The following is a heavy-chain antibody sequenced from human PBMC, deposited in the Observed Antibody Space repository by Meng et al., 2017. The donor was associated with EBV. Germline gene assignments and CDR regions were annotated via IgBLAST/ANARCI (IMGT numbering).Heavy chain of an antibody. J-gene: IGHJ4*02. CDR3: AHIIAARPFDY. V-gene: IGHV2-5*02. Sequence: QTPLKESGPTQVKPTPTLPLTCTFSGFSLSTRGVGVGWSRQPPGKALEWLALIYWDDDKRYSPSLKSRLTITKDTSKNQVVLTMTNMDPVDAATYYCAHIIAARPFDYWGQGTLVTVSS. D-gene: IGHD6-6*01. CDR2: IYWDDDK. CDR1: GFSLSTRGVG.